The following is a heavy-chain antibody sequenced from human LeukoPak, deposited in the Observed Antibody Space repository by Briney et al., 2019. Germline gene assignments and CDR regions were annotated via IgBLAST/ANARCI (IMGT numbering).Heavy chain of an antibody. D-gene: IGHD3-16*01. J-gene: IGHJ4*02. CDR2: ISGSGGST. Sequence: RSGGSLRLSCAASGFTFSSYAMSWVRQAPGKGLEWVSAISGSGGSTYYADSVKGRFTISRDNSKNTLYLQMNSLRAEDTAVYYCAKEGNYDYVCMDYWGQGTLVTVSS. CDR3: AKEGNYDYVCMDY. CDR1: GFTFSSYA. V-gene: IGHV3-23*01.